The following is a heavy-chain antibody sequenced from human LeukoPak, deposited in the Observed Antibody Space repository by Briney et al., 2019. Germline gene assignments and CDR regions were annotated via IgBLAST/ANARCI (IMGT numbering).Heavy chain of an antibody. D-gene: IGHD3-10*01. V-gene: IGHV4-4*07. CDR3: ARGGQYGSGSYYTYYYYGMDV. CDR1: GGSIRSYY. CDR2: IYTSGST. Sequence: SETLSLTCTVSGGSIRSYYWSWIRQPAGKGLEWIGRIYTSGSTNCNPSLKSRVTMSVDTSKNQFSLKLSSVTAADTAVYYCARGGQYGSGSYYTYYYYGMDVWGQGTTVTVSS. J-gene: IGHJ6*02.